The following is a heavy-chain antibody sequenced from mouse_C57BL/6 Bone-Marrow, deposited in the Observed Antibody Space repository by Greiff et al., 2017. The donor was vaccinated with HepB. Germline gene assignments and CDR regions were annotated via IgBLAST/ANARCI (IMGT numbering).Heavy chain of an antibody. Sequence: VKLMESGAELVKPGASVKMSCKASGYTFTTYPIEWMKQNHGKSLEWIGNFHPYNDDTKYNEKFKGKATLTVEKSSSTVYLELSRLTSDDSAVYYCARRDDYDKVFAYWGQGTLVTVSA. V-gene: IGHV1-47*01. J-gene: IGHJ3*01. CDR1: GYTFTTYP. CDR3: ARRDDYDKVFAY. CDR2: FHPYNDDT. D-gene: IGHD2-4*01.